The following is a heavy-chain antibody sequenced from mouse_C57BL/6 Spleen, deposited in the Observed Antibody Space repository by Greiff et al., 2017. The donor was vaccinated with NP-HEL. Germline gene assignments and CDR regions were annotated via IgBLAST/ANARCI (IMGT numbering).Heavy chain of an antibody. J-gene: IGHJ2*01. V-gene: IGHV1-80*01. Sequence: VKVVESGAELVKPGASVKISCKASGYAFSSYWMNWVKQRPGKGLEWIGQIYPGDGDTNYNGKFKGKATLTADKSSSTAYLQLSSLTSEDSAVYFCARWRYGSSLYYFDDWGQGTTLTVSS. D-gene: IGHD1-1*01. CDR2: IYPGDGDT. CDR1: GYAFSSYW. CDR3: ARWRYGSSLYYFDD.